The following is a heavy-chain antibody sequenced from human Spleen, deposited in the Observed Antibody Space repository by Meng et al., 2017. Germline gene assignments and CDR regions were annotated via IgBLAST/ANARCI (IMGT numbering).Heavy chain of an antibody. Sequence: GESLKISCAASGFSISIYWMTWVRQAPGKGLEWVAYINQDGSEKYYVDSVKGRFTISRDNAKNSLYLQMNSLRAEDTAVYYCARGQTTVTYFDYWGQGTLVTVSS. D-gene: IGHD4-17*01. CDR1: GFSISIYW. CDR3: ARGQTTVTYFDY. CDR2: INQDGSEK. V-gene: IGHV3-7*01. J-gene: IGHJ4*02.